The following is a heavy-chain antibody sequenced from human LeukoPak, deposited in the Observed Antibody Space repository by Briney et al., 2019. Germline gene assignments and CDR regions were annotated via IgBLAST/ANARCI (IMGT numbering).Heavy chain of an antibody. D-gene: IGHD3-3*01. CDR1: GFSISNYY. CDR2: IKQDGSQE. J-gene: IGHJ4*02. Sequence: PGGSLRLSCAASGFSISNYYMFWARQAPGKGLEWVAHIKQDGSQEYYVDSVKGRFTISRDSAKNSLYLQMNSLRAEDTAVYYCARGVPYDSWSGPHYSDYWGQGTLVTVSS. CDR3: ARGVPYDSWSGPHYSDY. V-gene: IGHV3-7*01.